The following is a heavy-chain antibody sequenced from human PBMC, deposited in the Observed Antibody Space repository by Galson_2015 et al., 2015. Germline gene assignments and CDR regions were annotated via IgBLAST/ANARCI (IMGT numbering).Heavy chain of an antibody. CDR2: INAGNGNT. J-gene: IGHJ4*02. V-gene: IGHV1-3*01. CDR1: GYTFTSYA. CDR3: ARVNYYDSSGYPNHPLDY. D-gene: IGHD3-22*01. Sequence: SVKVSCKASGYTFTSYAMHWGRQAPGQRLEWMGWINAGNGNTKYSQRFQGRVTITRDTSASTAYMELSSLRSEDTAVYYCARVNYYDSSGYPNHPLDYWGQGTLVTVSS.